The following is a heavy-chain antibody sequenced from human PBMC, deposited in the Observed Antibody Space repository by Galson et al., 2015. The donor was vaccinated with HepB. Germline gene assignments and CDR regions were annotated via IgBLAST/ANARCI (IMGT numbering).Heavy chain of an antibody. V-gene: IGHV3-48*02. CDR3: ATVRGYSYGYYY. CDR1: GFTFSSSI. J-gene: IGHJ4*02. Sequence: SLRLSCAASGFTFSSSIMNWVRQAPGKGLEWVSYISISSSTIYYADSVKGRFTISRDNAKNSLYLQMNSLRDDDTAVYYCATVRGYSYGYYYWGQGTLVTVSS. CDR2: ISISSSTI. D-gene: IGHD5-18*01.